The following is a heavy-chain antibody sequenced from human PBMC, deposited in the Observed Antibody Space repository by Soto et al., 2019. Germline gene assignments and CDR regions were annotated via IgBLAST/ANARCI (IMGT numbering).Heavy chain of an antibody. CDR1: GITFRSTG. CDR2: IVVGTGIA. CDR3: AEDEHRDDFWSSYHNYYYSMDV. Sequence: SVKVSCKASGITFRSTGIQWMRQARGQGLEGIGGIVVGTGIATYAQMFQERIAITRDMSTNTAYMELSGLRHEDTAIYYCAEDEHRDDFWSSYHNYYYSMDVWGQRTTVTVSS. J-gene: IGHJ6*02. V-gene: IGHV1-58*02. D-gene: IGHD3-3*01.